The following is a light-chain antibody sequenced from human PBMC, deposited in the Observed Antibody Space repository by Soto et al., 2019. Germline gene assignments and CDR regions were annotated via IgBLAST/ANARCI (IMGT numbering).Light chain of an antibody. V-gene: IGKV3-20*01. CDR1: QHVTTTY. CDR2: GAS. Sequence: IVLTQSPATLSLSPGERATLSCTASQHVTTTYIAWYQQKFGQAPRLLIYGASTRATGTPDRFTGGGFGTDFTLTISRVEPDDFAVYYCQQYDSSFTFGGATKVEMK. CDR3: QQYDSSFT. J-gene: IGKJ4*01.